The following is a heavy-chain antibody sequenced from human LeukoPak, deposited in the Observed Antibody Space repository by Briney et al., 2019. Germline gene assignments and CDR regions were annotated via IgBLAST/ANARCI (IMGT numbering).Heavy chain of an antibody. D-gene: IGHD4-17*01. Sequence: SVKVSCKASGYSFTSYDINWVRQAPGQGLEWMGRIIPILGIANYAQKFQGRVTITADKSTSTAYMELSSLRSEDTAVYYCARDSKRGDYGDYDWFDPWGQGTLVTVSS. J-gene: IGHJ5*02. CDR3: ARDSKRGDYGDYDWFDP. CDR1: GYSFTSYD. CDR2: IIPILGIA. V-gene: IGHV1-69*04.